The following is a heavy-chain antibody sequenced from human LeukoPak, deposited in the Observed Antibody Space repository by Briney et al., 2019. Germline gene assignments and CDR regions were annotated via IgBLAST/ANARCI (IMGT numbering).Heavy chain of an antibody. J-gene: IGHJ3*01. V-gene: IGHV1-18*01. CDR1: GYTFINYG. Sequence: ASVKVSYKASGYTFINYGITWVRQAPGQGLDLMGWINTDNGNTYYEQKIQGRVTMTADTSTRTGYMELRSLRSDDTAVYYCARGGPWNDAFDVWGQGTMVTVSS. D-gene: IGHD1-1*01. CDR3: ARGGPWNDAFDV. CDR2: INTDNGNT.